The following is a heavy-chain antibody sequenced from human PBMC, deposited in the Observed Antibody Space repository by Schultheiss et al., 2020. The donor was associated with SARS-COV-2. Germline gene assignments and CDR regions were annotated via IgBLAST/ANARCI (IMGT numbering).Heavy chain of an antibody. CDR3: ARAVSYYYGMDV. CDR2: ISGSGGST. J-gene: IGHJ6*02. CDR1: GFTFSSYA. Sequence: GGSLRLSCAASGFTFSSYAMSWVRQAPGKGLEWVSAISGSGGSTYYADSVKGRFTISRDNAKNSLYLQMNSLRAEDTAVYYCARAVSYYYGMDVWGQGTTVTVS. V-gene: IGHV3-23*01.